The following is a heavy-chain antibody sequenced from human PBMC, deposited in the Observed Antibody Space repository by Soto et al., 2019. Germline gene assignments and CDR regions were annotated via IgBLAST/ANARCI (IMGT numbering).Heavy chain of an antibody. Sequence: GGSLRLSCAASGFTFSNYWMHWVRQAPGKGLVWVSAISGSGGSTYYADSVKGRFTISRDNSKNTLYLQMNSLRAEDTAVYYCAKDPQGDFWSGYYPNDAFDIWGQGTMVTVSS. J-gene: IGHJ3*02. D-gene: IGHD3-3*01. V-gene: IGHV3-23*01. CDR1: GFTFSNYW. CDR2: ISGSGGST. CDR3: AKDPQGDFWSGYYPNDAFDI.